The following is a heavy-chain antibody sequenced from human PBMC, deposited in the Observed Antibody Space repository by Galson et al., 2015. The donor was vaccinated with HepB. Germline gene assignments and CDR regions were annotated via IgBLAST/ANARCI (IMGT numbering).Heavy chain of an antibody. CDR2: IWYDGSKK. V-gene: IGHV3-33*01. CDR3: ARKGGSGSYGELDY. CDR1: GFSFSTYG. Sequence: LRLSCAAFGFSFSTYGMHWVRQAPGKGLEWVAIIWYDGSKKNYVDPVKGRFTISRDNSKNTLYLEMSSLRAEDTAVYYCARKGGSGSYGELDYWGQGTLVTVSS. J-gene: IGHJ4*02. D-gene: IGHD6-19*01.